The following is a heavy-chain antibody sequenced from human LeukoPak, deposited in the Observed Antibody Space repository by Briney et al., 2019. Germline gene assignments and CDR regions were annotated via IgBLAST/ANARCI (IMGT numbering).Heavy chain of an antibody. Sequence: GASVKVSCKASGYSFTSLGITWVRQAPGQGLEWMGGIIPIFGTANYAQKFQGRVTITADESTSTAYMELSSLRSEDTAVYYCARGGIVVVPAAIDAFDIWGQGTMVTVSS. CDR1: GYSFTSLG. CDR3: ARGGIVVVPAAIDAFDI. CDR2: IIPIFGTA. D-gene: IGHD2-2*01. V-gene: IGHV1-69*13. J-gene: IGHJ3*02.